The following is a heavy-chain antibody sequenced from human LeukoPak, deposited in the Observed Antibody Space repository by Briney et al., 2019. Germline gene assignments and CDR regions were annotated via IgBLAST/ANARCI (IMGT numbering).Heavy chain of an antibody. CDR3: ARGWTDSYYFDY. J-gene: IGHJ4*02. V-gene: IGHV3-23*01. D-gene: IGHD1-1*01. Sequence: GGSLRLSCAASGFTFSSYAMSWVRQAPGKGLEWVSAISGSGGSTYYADSVKGRFTISRDNARDSLYLQMNSLRAEDTAFYYCARGWTDSYYFDYWGQGTLVTVSS. CDR2: ISGSGGST. CDR1: GFTFSSYA.